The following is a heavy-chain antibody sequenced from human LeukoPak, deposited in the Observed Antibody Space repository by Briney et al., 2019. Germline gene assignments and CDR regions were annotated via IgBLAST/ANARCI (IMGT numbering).Heavy chain of an antibody. CDR3: ARRNSVTQGLDN. CDR1: GFTFIAHN. D-gene: IGHD5/OR15-5a*01. Sequence: GGSLRLSCAASGFTFIAHNMDGVRQAPGRGREWMGRIRNKANSYTTEYAASVKGRFTVSRDDSKNSLFLQMNSLESEDTAVYYCARRNSVTQGLDNWGQGTLVTVSS. V-gene: IGHV3-72*01. J-gene: IGHJ4*02. CDR2: IRNKANSYTT.